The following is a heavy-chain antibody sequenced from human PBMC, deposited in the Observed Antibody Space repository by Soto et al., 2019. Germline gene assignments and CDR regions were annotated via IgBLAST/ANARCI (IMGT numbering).Heavy chain of an antibody. Sequence: QVQLVESGGGVVQPGRSLRLSCVASGFTFSTYGMHWVRQAPGQGLEWVAVLSNDGTNKNYAGSVRGRFTISRDNSQNTLYLQMNSLRTEDTDVYDCAKRWYSSSSKLEESDYWGQGTLGTVSS. CDR3: AKRWYSSSSKLEESDY. CDR2: LSNDGTNK. V-gene: IGHV3-30*18. D-gene: IGHD6-13*01. CDR1: GFTFSTYG. J-gene: IGHJ4*02.